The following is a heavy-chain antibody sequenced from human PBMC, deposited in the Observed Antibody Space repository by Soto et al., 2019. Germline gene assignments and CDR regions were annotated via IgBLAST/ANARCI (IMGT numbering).Heavy chain of an antibody. CDR1: GYTFTDYA. V-gene: IGHV1-3*01. D-gene: IGHD5-18*01. J-gene: IGHJ4*02. CDR3: ARDTGYAFGSLNY. Sequence: HVELVQSGADVKKPGASVTISCKASGYTFTDYALHWVRQAPGQRLEWMGWMNAGVGNTLYSQKFQGRITITRDTSASTAYMELISLKSEVTAIYYCARDTGYAFGSLNYWGPGTLVTVSS. CDR2: MNAGVGNT.